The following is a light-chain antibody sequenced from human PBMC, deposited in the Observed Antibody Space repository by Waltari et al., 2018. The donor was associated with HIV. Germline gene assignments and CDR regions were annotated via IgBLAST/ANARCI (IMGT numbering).Light chain of an antibody. CDR3: QQYYSTPLFT. Sequence: EIVLTQSPATLSLSPGERATLSCRASQSVSSFLAWYQQKPGQAPRLLIYDASNRATGIPARFSGSGSGTDLTLTISSLEPEDFAVYYCQQYYSTPLFTFGQGTKLEI. V-gene: IGKV3-11*01. CDR2: DAS. CDR1: QSVSSF. J-gene: IGKJ2*01.